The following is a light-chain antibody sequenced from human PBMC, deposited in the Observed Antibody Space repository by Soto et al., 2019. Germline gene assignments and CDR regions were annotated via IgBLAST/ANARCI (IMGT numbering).Light chain of an antibody. Sequence: QSVLTQPASVSGSPGQSITISCTGTSSDVGSSNLVSWYQQHPGKAPKLIIYEGIQRPSGLSHRFSGSKSANTASLTISGLQTEDEADYYCCSYAGGNTFAFGGGTPLTVL. J-gene: IGLJ3*02. CDR2: EGI. CDR1: SSDVGSSNL. V-gene: IGLV2-23*03. CDR3: CSYAGGNTFA.